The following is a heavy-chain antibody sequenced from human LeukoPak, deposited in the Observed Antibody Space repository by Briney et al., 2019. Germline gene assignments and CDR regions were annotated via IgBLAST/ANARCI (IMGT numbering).Heavy chain of an antibody. V-gene: IGHV3-7*03. Sequence: GGSLRLSCAASGFTFSSYAMSWVRQVPGKGLEWVASINHNGNVNYYVDSVKGRFTISRDNAKNSLYLQMSNLRAEDTAVYFCARGGGLDVWGQGATVTVSS. CDR1: GFTFSSYA. CDR2: INHNGNVN. J-gene: IGHJ6*02. D-gene: IGHD3-16*01. CDR3: ARGGGLDV.